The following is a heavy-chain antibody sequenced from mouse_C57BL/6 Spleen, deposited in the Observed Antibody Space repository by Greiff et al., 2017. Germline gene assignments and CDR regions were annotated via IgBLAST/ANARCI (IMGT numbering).Heavy chain of an antibody. CDR3: ARSSNWDGHWYFDV. Sequence: VQLQQPGAELVKPGASVKLSCKASGYTFTSYWMHWVKQRPGQGLEWIGMIHPNSGSTNYNEKFKSKATLTVDKSSSTAYMQLSSLTSEDSAVYCCARSSNWDGHWYFDVWGTGTTVTVSS. V-gene: IGHV1-64*01. CDR1: GYTFTSYW. D-gene: IGHD4-1*01. J-gene: IGHJ1*03. CDR2: IHPNSGST.